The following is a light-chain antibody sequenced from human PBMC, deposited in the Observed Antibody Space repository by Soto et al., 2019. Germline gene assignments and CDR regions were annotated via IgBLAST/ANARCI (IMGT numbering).Light chain of an antibody. CDR2: DVS. CDR3: LQYSSLSWT. Sequence: DSQITPSRSALSVSEGDTVTMTCRASQSIAASLDWYPHKPGEAPKLLIYDVSSLATGVPSMFTCSGAGTECTLTITRLKLDDVATDSCLQYSSLSWTFREGTKVDIK. V-gene: IGKV1-5*01. J-gene: IGKJ1*01. CDR1: QSIAAS.